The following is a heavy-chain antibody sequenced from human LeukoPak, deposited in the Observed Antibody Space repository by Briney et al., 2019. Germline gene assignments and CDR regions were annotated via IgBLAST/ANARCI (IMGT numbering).Heavy chain of an antibody. D-gene: IGHD6-19*01. CDR1: GFSLSTSGVA. J-gene: IGHJ6*03. CDR3: ARSRVNSSGWSKRNSYYYMDV. V-gene: IGHV2-5*02. CDR2: IYWDDDK. Sequence: SGPTLVNPTQTLTLTCTFSGFSLSTSGVAMGWIRQPPGKALEWLALIYWDDDKRYSPSLKSRLTITKDTSKNQVVLTMTNMDPVDTATYYCARSRVNSSGWSKRNSYYYMDVWGKGTTVTVSS.